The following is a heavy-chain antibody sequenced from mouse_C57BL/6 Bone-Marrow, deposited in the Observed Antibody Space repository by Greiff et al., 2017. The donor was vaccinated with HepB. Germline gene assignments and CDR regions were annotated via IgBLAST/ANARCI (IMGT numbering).Heavy chain of an antibody. D-gene: IGHD2-4*01. CDR3: ASRGHDYPYAMDY. V-gene: IGHV1-76*01. J-gene: IGHJ4*01. CDR2: IYPGSGNT. CDR1: GYTFTDYY. Sequence: QVQLQQSGAELVRPGASVKLSCKASGYTFTDYYINWVKQRPGQGLEWIARIYPGSGNTYYNEKFKGKATLTAEKSSSTAYMQRSSLTSEDSAVYFCASRGHDYPYAMDYWGQGTSVTVSS.